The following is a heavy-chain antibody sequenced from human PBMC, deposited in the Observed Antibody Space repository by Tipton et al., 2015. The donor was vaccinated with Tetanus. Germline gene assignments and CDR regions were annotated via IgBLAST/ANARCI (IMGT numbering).Heavy chain of an antibody. CDR3: ARDMERSPYYYDSSGYYAPEGYDY. J-gene: IGHJ4*02. D-gene: IGHD3-22*01. V-gene: IGHV4-4*02. Sequence: TLSLTCAVSGGSISSSNWWSWVRQPPGKGLEWIGEIYHSGSTNYNPSLKSRVTISVDKSKNQFSLKLSSVTAADTAVYYCARDMERSPYYYDSSGYYAPEGYDYWGQGTLVTVSS. CDR1: GGSISSSNW. CDR2: IYHSGST.